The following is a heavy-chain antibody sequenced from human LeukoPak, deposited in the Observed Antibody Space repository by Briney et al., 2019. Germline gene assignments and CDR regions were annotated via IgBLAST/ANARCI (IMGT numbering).Heavy chain of an antibody. J-gene: IGHJ4*02. D-gene: IGHD3-22*01. CDR3: ARVLNDSSGYNYPY. CDR1: GYTFTGYY. CDR2: INPNSGGT. V-gene: IGHV1-2*02. Sequence: ASVKVSCKTSGYTFTGYYMHWVRQAPGQGLEWMGWINPNSGGTNYAQKFQGRVTMTRDTSVSTLYMELTRLRSDDTAVYYCARVLNDSSGYNYPYWGQGTLVTVSS.